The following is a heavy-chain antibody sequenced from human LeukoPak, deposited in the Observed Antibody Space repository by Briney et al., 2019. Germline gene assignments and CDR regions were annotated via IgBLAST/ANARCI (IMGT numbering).Heavy chain of an antibody. Sequence: SETLSPTCTVSGGSISSSSYYWGWIRQPPGKGLEWIGSIYYSGSTYYNPSLKSRVTISVDTSKNQFSLKLSSVTAADTAVYYCASAAQTLGYCSGGSCYSSRPFDYWGQGTLVTVSS. V-gene: IGHV4-39*01. CDR1: GGSISSSSYY. CDR3: ASAAQTLGYCSGGSCYSSRPFDY. J-gene: IGHJ4*02. CDR2: IYYSGST. D-gene: IGHD2-15*01.